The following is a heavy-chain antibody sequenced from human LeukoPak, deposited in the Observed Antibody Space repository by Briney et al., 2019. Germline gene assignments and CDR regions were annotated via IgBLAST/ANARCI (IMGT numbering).Heavy chain of an antibody. CDR3: ARYGFSSSWQGGWHAFDI. CDR2: INPTVGDT. D-gene: IGHD6-13*01. J-gene: IGHJ3*02. V-gene: IGHV1-46*01. CDR1: GYTLTIYY. Sequence: ASVTVSCTASGYTLTIYYMHWVRQAPGQGLEWMGIINPTVGDTIYAQKFQGRVTMTRDMSTSTVYMELSSLRSDDTAVYYCARYGFSSSWQGGWHAFDIWGQGTMVTVSS.